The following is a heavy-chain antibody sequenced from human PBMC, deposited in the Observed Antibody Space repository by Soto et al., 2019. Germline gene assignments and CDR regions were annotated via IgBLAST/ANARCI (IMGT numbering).Heavy chain of an antibody. J-gene: IGHJ6*02. Sequence: PGWSLRLYCEASGFTFSSYGMQRVRQAPGKGLEWVAVTWYDGSNKYYADSVKGRFTMSRDKSKNTLYLEMNSLRVEDTAVYYCARGPQQLVGHYYYYGMDVWGQGTTVTVSS. V-gene: IGHV3-33*01. CDR1: GFTFSSYG. CDR3: ARGPQQLVGHYYYYGMDV. CDR2: TWYDGSNK. D-gene: IGHD6-13*01.